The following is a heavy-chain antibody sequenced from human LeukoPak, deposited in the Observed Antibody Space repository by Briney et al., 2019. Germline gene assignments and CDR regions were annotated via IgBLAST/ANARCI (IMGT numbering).Heavy chain of an antibody. J-gene: IGHJ2*01. CDR3: ASVTRSMSPFFEL. V-gene: IGHV4-38-2*01. CDR2: YYHTGSS. CDR1: GYSISNHYY. Sequence: SETLSLTCAVSGYSISNHYYWGWIRQPPGKGLEWIGSYYHTGSSYYNPSLQSRVAISIDTSKNQFSLELASVTAADTAFYYWASVTRSMSPFFELWGRGTLVIVSS. D-gene: IGHD4-17*01.